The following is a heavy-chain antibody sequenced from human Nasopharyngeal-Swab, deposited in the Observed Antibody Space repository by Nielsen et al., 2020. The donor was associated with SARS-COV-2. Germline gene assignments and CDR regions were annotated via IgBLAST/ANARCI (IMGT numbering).Heavy chain of an antibody. CDR2: INHSGST. D-gene: IGHD6-6*01. J-gene: IGHJ1*01. CDR1: GGSFSGYY. Sequence: GSLRLSCAVYGGSFSGYYWSWIRQPPGKGLEWIGEINHSGSTNYNPSLKSRVTISVDTSKNQFSLKLSSVTAADTAVYYCARGFYRGRAAPNNPEYFQHWGQGTLVTVSS. CDR3: ARGFYRGRAAPNNPEYFQH. V-gene: IGHV4-34*01.